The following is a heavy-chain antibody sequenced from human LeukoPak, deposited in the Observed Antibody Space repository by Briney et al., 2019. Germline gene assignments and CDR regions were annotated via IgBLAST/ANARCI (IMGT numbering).Heavy chain of an antibody. J-gene: IGHJ4*02. CDR1: GFTFSSYA. CDR3: AKGMMPLGAVAGVDY. V-gene: IGHV3-23*01. CDR2: ISGSGGST. D-gene: IGHD6-19*01. Sequence: AGGSLRLSCAASGFTFSSYAMNWVRQAPGKGLEWVSAISGSGGSTYYADSVKGRFTISRDNSKNTLYLQMNSLRAEDTAVYYCAKGMMPLGAVAGVDYWGQGTLVTVSS.